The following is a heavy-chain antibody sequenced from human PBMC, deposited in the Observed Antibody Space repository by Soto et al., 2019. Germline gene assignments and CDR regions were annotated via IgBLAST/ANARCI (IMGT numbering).Heavy chain of an antibody. CDR3: ARHDHPSFHFDY. J-gene: IGHJ4*02. CDR2: IYVADSDT. CDR1: GYTFSNFW. Sequence: RGESLKISCEGSGYTFSNFWIGWVRQRPGKGLESMGIIYVADSDTRYSPSFQGHVTISVDKSISTAYLQWSSLKASDTAIYYCARHDHPSFHFDYWSQGTLVTVSA. V-gene: IGHV5-51*01.